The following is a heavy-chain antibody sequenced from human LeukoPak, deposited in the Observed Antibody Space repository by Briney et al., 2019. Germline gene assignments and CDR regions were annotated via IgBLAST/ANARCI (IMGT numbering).Heavy chain of an antibody. CDR3: AKVQQLATIYYFDY. D-gene: IGHD6-13*01. Sequence: GGSLRLSCAASGFTFSSYAMSWVRQAPGKGPEWVSAMSGSGGTTYYADSVKGRFAMSRDNSKNTLYLQMSSLRTEDTALYYCAKVQQLATIYYFDYWGQGSLVTVSS. J-gene: IGHJ4*02. V-gene: IGHV3-23*01. CDR1: GFTFSSYA. CDR2: MSGSGGTT.